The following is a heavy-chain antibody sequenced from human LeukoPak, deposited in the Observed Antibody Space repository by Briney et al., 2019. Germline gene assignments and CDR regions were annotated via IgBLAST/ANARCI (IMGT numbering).Heavy chain of an antibody. CDR1: GFTFSSYA. V-gene: IGHV3-23*01. CDR2: ISGSGGST. J-gene: IGHJ3*02. Sequence: PGGSLRLSCAASGFTFSSYAMSWVRQAPGKGLEWVSAISGSGGSTYYADSVKGRFTISRDNSKNTLYLQMNSLRAEDTAVYYCAKDGYSSSWPNWGHDAFDIWGQGTMVTVSS. D-gene: IGHD6-13*01. CDR3: AKDGYSSSWPNWGHDAFDI.